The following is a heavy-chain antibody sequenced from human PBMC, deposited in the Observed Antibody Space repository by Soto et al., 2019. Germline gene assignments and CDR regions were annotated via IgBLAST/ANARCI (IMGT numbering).Heavy chain of an antibody. V-gene: IGHV1-18*01. CDR1: GYTFTSYG. CDR2: ISAYNGNT. Sequence: ASVKVSCKASGYTFTSYGISWVRQAPGQGREWMGWISAYNGNTNYAQKLQGRVTMTTDTSTSTAYMELRSLRSDDTAVYYCARAYYYDSSGYYFFGYWGQGTLVTVSS. D-gene: IGHD3-22*01. J-gene: IGHJ4*02. CDR3: ARAYYYDSSGYYFFGY.